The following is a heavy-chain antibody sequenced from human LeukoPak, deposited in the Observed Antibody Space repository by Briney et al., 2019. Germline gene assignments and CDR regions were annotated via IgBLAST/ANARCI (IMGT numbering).Heavy chain of an antibody. V-gene: IGHV3-11*04. D-gene: IGHD3-22*01. Sequence: GGSLRLSCAASGITFSNYFMSWVRQAPGKGLEWVSAIGPSGGNTYYADSVKGRFTISRDNAKNSLYLQMNSLRAEDTAVYYCARDLFPYYYDSSGYYHWYFDLWGRGTLVTVSS. CDR1: GITFSNYF. CDR3: ARDLFPYYYDSSGYYHWYFDL. J-gene: IGHJ2*01. CDR2: IGPSGGNT.